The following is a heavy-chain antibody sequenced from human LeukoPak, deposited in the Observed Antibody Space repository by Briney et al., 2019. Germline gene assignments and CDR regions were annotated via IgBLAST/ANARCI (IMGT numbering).Heavy chain of an antibody. CDR3: AATYYDFWSGYWTSDGMDV. V-gene: IGHV4-59*01. CDR2: IYYSGST. J-gene: IGHJ6*02. D-gene: IGHD3-3*01. CDR1: GGSISSYY. Sequence: SETLSLTCTVSGGSISSYYWSWIRQPPGKGLEWIGYIYYSGSTNYNPSLKSRVTISVDTSKNQFSLKLSSVTAADTAVYYCAATYYDFWSGYWTSDGMDVWGQGTTVTVSS.